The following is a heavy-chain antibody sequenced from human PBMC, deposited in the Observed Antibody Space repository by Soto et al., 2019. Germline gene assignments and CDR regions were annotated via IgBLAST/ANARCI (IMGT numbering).Heavy chain of an antibody. D-gene: IGHD3-3*01. CDR1: GGSLSRGGFY. Sequence: SSETLSLTRTFSGGSLSRGGFYWSWIRQHPGKGLEWIGYIYYSGSTYYNPSLKSRVIISVDTSKNQFSLKLSSVTAADTAVYYCAREPDFWSRGTVVTVSS. V-gene: IGHV4-31*03. CDR3: AREPDF. J-gene: IGHJ4*02. CDR2: IYYSGST.